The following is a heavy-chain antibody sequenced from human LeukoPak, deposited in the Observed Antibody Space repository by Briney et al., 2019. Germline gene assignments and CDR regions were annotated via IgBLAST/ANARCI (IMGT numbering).Heavy chain of an antibody. D-gene: IGHD6-6*01. CDR2: ISWNSGSI. V-gene: IGHV3-9*01. CDR1: GFTFDDYA. Sequence: GGSLRLSCAASGFTFDDYAMHWVRQAPGKGLEWVSGISWNSGSIGYADSVKGRFTTSRDNAKNSLYLQMNSLRAEDTALYSKGGKQLVTSFDYWGQGTLVTVSS. CDR3: GGKQLVTSFDY. J-gene: IGHJ4*02.